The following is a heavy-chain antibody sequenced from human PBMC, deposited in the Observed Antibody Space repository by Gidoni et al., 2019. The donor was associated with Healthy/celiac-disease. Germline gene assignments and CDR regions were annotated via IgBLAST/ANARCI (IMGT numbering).Heavy chain of an antibody. CDR1: GGSISSYY. CDR2: IYYSGST. Sequence: QVQLQESGPGLVKPSETLSLTCTVSGGSISSYYWSWIRQPPGKGLEWIGYIYYSGSTNYNPSPKSRVTISVDTSKNQFSLKLSSVTAADTAVYYCARTDYDILTGYSPPDYWGQGTLVTVSS. V-gene: IGHV4-59*08. D-gene: IGHD3-9*01. CDR3: ARTDYDILTGYSPPDY. J-gene: IGHJ4*02.